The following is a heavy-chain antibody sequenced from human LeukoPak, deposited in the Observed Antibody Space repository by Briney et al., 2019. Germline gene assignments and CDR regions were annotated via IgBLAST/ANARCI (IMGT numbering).Heavy chain of an antibody. J-gene: IGHJ4*02. CDR1: GFTFSSYW. CDR2: IKQDGSEK. D-gene: IGHD5-18*01. V-gene: IGHV3-7*01. CDR3: AKRTGKGYGYPDY. Sequence: GGSLRLSCAASGFTFSSYWMSWVRQAPGKGLEWVSNIKQDGSEKYYVDSVKGRFTISRDNAKNSLYLQMNSLRAEDTAVYYCAKRTGKGYGYPDYWGQGTLVTVSS.